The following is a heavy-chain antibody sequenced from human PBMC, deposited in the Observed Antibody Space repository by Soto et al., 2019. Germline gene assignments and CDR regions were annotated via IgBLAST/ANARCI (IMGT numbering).Heavy chain of an antibody. D-gene: IGHD1-7*01. V-gene: IGHV4-59*02. CDR3: ARTPETRDWLDP. Sequence: SETLSLTCSVSGASVSSYYWSWVRQPPGKGLEWIGYIYYIGAYNYNPSLKSRVTISVDTSKNQFSLKLTSVTAADTAVYYCARTPETRDWLDPWGQGTLVTVSS. CDR2: IYYIGAY. J-gene: IGHJ5*02. CDR1: GASVSSYY.